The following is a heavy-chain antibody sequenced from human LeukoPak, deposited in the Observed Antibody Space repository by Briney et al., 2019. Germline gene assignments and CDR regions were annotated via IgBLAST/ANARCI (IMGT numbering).Heavy chain of an antibody. CDR3: ARMVRGVIRWFDP. CDR2: IYYSGST. CDR1: GGSISSYY. J-gene: IGHJ5*02. V-gene: IGHV4-59*08. D-gene: IGHD3-10*01. Sequence: SETLSLTCTVSGGSISSYYWSWIRQPPGKGLEWIGYIYYSGSTYYNPSLKSRVTISVDTSKNQFSLKLSSVTAADTAVYYCARMVRGVIRWFDPWGQGTLVTVSS.